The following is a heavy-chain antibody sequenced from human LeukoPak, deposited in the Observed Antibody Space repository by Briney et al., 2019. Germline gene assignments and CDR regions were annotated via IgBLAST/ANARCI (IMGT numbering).Heavy chain of an antibody. D-gene: IGHD3-22*01. Sequence: GGSLRLSCAASGFSFSIYAMNWVRRAPGKGLEWVSYIASSGSTIYYADSVKGRFTISRDNAKNSLYLQMNSLRAEDTAVYYCARANYYDISGYDYWGQGTLVTVSS. CDR3: ARANYYDISGYDY. CDR2: IASSGSTI. J-gene: IGHJ4*02. V-gene: IGHV3-48*03. CDR1: GFSFSIYA.